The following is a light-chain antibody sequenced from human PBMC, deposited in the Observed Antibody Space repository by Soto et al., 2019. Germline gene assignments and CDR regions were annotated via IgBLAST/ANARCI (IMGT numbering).Light chain of an antibody. Sequence: DIQMTQSPSSLSASVGDRVTITCRASQTISRNLNWYQHIPGKAPKLLINAASSLQSGVPSRFSGSESATDFTLTISSLQREDFATYYCQQSYSVPWTFGQGTKVEIK. J-gene: IGKJ1*01. V-gene: IGKV1-39*01. CDR3: QQSYSVPWT. CDR2: AAS. CDR1: QTISRN.